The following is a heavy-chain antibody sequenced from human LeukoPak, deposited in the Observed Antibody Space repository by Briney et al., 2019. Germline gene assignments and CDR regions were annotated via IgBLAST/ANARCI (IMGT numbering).Heavy chain of an antibody. V-gene: IGHV3-7*01. D-gene: IGHD1-7*01. CDR2: IKQDGSEK. CDR1: GFTFSSYG. J-gene: IGHJ4*02. CDR3: ARELELRDYYFDY. Sequence: GRSLRLSCAASGFTFSSYGMHWVRQAPGKGLEWVANIKQDGSEKYYVDSVKGRFTISRDNAKNSLYLQMNSLRAEDTAVYYCARELELRDYYFDYWGQGTLVTVSS.